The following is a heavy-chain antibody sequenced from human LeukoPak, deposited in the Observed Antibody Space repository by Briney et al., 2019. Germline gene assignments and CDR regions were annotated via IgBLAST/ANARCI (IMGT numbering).Heavy chain of an antibody. V-gene: IGHV3-30*02. CDR2: IRYDGSNK. J-gene: IGHJ6*03. D-gene: IGHD6-19*01. CDR1: GFTFSSYG. Sequence: GGSLRRSCGASGFTFSSYGMHWVRQAPGKGLEWLAFIRYDGSNKYYADSVKGRFTISRDNSKNTLYLQMNSLRAEDTAVYYCARDGAGSSGWYAPPAYYYYYMDVWGKGTTVTISS. CDR3: ARDGAGSSGWYAPPAYYYYYMDV.